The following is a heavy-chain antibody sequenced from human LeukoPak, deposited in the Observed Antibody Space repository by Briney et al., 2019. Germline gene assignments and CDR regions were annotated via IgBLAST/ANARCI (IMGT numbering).Heavy chain of an antibody. CDR1: GGSISSSSTY. CDR2: INYSGST. V-gene: IGHV4-39*07. Sequence: SETLPLTCTVSGGSISSSSTYWGWIRQPPGKGLEWIGSINYSGSTYYNPSLGSRVTLSVDTSKNQFSLKLSSVTAADTAVYHCARDPRYCTNGICYPRWFDPWGQGTLVTVSS. CDR3: ARDPRYCTNGICYPRWFDP. D-gene: IGHD2-8*01. J-gene: IGHJ5*02.